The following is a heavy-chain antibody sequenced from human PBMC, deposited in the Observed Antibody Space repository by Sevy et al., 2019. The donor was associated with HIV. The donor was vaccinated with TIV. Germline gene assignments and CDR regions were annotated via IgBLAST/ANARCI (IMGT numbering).Heavy chain of an antibody. CDR2: INTNTGNP. J-gene: IGHJ4*02. CDR3: AREVGPFDY. V-gene: IGHV7-4-1*02. CDR1: GYNFRSYN. Sequence: ASVKVSCKASGYNFRSYNMNWVRQAPGQGLEWMGWINTNTGNPTYVQGFTGRFVFSLDTSVSTAYLEISSLKAEDTAIYYCAREVGPFDYWGQGTRVTVSS. D-gene: IGHD1-26*01.